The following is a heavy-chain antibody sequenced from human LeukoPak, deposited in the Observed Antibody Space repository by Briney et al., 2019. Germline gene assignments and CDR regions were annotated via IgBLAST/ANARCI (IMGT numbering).Heavy chain of an antibody. D-gene: IGHD3-10*01. CDR1: GFXFSSYG. Sequence: GGSLRLSCAASGFXFSSYGMHWVRQAPGKGLEWVAVISYDGSNKYYADSVKGRFTISRDNSKNTLYLQMNSLRAEDTAVYYCAKDYYGSGSYFDYWGQGTLVTVSS. CDR2: ISYDGSNK. CDR3: AKDYYGSGSYFDY. J-gene: IGHJ4*02. V-gene: IGHV3-30*18.